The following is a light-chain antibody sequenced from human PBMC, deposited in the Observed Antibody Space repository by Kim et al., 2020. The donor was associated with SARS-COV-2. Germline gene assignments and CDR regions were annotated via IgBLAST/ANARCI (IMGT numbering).Light chain of an antibody. J-gene: IGKJ4*01. V-gene: IGKV1-39*01. CDR2: AAS. CDR1: QSISTY. Sequence: VQMTQSPSSLSASVGDRATITCRARQSISTYLNWYQQKPGKAPKLLINAASTLQSGVPSRFSGSGSGTDFTLTISSLQPEEFATYYCQQSYNTRPTFGGGTNVDIK. CDR3: QQSYNTRPT.